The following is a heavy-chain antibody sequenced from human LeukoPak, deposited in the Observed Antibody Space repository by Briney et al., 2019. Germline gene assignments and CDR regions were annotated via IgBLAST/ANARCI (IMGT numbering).Heavy chain of an antibody. CDR3: ARHVMVRGVISWFDP. CDR2: IYPGDSDT. Sequence: GESLRISCKASGYSFTNYWIGWVRQMPGKGLEWMGIIYPGDSDTRYSPSFQGQVTISADKSISTAYLQWSSLKASDTAMYYCARHVMVRGVISWFDPWGQGTLVTVSS. V-gene: IGHV5-51*01. D-gene: IGHD3-10*01. J-gene: IGHJ5*02. CDR1: GYSFTNYW.